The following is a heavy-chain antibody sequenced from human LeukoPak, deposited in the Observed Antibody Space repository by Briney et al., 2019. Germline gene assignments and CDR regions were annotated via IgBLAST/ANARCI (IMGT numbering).Heavy chain of an antibody. J-gene: IGHJ4*02. V-gene: IGHV4-34*01. Sequence: TSETLSLTCAVYGGSFSGYYWSWIRQPPGKGLEWIGEINHSGSTNYNPSLKSRVTISVDTSKNQFSLKLSSVTAADTAVYYCARLNSSLVYFVYWGQGTLVTVSS. D-gene: IGHD6-6*01. CDR1: GGSFSGYY. CDR2: INHSGST. CDR3: ARLNSSLVYFVY.